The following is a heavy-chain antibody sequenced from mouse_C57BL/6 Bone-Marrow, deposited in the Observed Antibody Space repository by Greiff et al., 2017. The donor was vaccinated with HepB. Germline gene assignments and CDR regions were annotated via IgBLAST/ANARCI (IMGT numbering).Heavy chain of an antibody. CDR2: IHPNSGST. Sequence: QVQLQQSGAELVKPGASVKLSCKASGYTFTSYWMHCVKQRPGQGLEWIGMIHPNSGSTNYNEKFKSKATLTVDKSSSTAYMQLRRLTSEDSAVYYCAVIYYGIFYAMDYWGQGTSVTVSS. V-gene: IGHV1-64*01. D-gene: IGHD2-1*01. J-gene: IGHJ4*01. CDR1: GYTFTSYW. CDR3: AVIYYGIFYAMDY.